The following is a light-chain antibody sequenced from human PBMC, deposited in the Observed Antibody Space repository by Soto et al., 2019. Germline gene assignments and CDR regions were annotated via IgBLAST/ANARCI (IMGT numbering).Light chain of an antibody. V-gene: IGKV1-27*01. CDR2: AAS. J-gene: IGKJ1*01. CDR1: QVISNY. CDR3: QEYNRAPWT. Sequence: DIQMTQSPSSLSASVGDRVTITCRASQVISNYLAWYQQKPGKVPKLLIYAASTLQSGVPFRFSGSGSGTDFTLTISSLQPEDGAAYYCQEYNRAPWTFGQGTKVDIQ.